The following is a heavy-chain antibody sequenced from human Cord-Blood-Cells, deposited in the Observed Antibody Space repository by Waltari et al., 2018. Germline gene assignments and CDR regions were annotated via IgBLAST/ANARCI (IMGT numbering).Heavy chain of an antibody. CDR2: INPNSGNT. CDR3: ARGRGGDSSSSDWFDP. J-gene: IGHJ5*02. CDR1: GYPFTRYD. V-gene: IGHV1-8*03. Sequence: QVQLVQSGAEVKKHGAAVKVSCKAAGYPFTRYDLNRVRQAPGQGLEWMGWINPNSGNTGYAQKFQGRVTITRNTSISTAYMELSSLRSEDTAVYYCARGRGGDSSSSDWFDPWGQGTLVTVSS. D-gene: IGHD6-6*01.